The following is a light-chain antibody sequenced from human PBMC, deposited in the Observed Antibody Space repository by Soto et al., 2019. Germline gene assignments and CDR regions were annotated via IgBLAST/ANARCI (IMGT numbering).Light chain of an antibody. CDR3: SSYSSTSTLCV. V-gene: IGLV2-14*01. J-gene: IGLJ1*01. CDR1: SSDIGRYKY. CDR2: EVN. Sequence: QSALTQPASVSGSPGQSITISCTGSSSDIGRYKYVSWYQHHPGKAPKLIIYEVNNRPSGVSNRFSGSKSGNTASLTISGLQAEDEADYYCSSYSSTSTLCVFGTGTKVTVL.